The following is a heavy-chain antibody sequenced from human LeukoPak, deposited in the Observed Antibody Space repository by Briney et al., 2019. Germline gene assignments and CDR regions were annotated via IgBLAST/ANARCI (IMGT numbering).Heavy chain of an antibody. D-gene: IGHD2-2*01. CDR1: GFTFSSYA. CDR2: ISYDGSNK. J-gene: IGHJ3*02. V-gene: IGHV3-30-3*01. CDR3: ARASSPWGYCSSTSCHPDAFDI. Sequence: PGGSLRLSCAASGFTFSSYAMHWVRQAPGKGLEWVAVISYDGSNKYYADSVKGRFTISRDNSKNTLYLQMNSLRAEDTAVHYCARASSPWGYCSSTSCHPDAFDIWSQGTMVTVSS.